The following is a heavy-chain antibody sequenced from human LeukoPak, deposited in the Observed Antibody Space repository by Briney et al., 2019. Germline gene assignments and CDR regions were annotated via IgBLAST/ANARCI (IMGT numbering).Heavy chain of an antibody. CDR2: ISYDGSNK. CDR3: AREDY. Sequence: GSSLRLSCAASGFTFSSYAMYWVRQAPGKGLEWVAVISYDGSNKYYADSVKGRFTISRDDSKNTLYLQMNSLRDEDTAVYYCAREDYWGQGTLVTVSS. V-gene: IGHV3-30-3*01. CDR1: GFTFSSYA. J-gene: IGHJ4*02.